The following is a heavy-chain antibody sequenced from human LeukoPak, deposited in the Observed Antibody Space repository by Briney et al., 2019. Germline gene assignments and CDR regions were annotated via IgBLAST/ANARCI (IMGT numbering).Heavy chain of an antibody. CDR3: ARDAVVAALSGSWFDP. CDR2: ISSSSSYI. D-gene: IGHD2-15*01. CDR1: GFTFSSYS. Sequence: GGSLRLSCAASGFTFSSYSMNWVRQAPGKGLEWVSSISSSSSYIYYADSAKGRFTISRDNAKNSLYLQMNSLRAEDTAVYYCARDAVVAALSGSWFDPWGQGTLVTVSS. J-gene: IGHJ5*02. V-gene: IGHV3-21*01.